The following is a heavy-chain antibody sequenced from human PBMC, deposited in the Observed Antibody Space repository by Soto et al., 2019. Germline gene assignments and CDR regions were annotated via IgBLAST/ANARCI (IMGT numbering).Heavy chain of an antibody. CDR2: INHSGST. V-gene: IGHV4-34*01. CDR1: GGSFSGYY. J-gene: IGHJ3*02. Sequence: SETLSLTCAVYGGSFSGYYWSWIRQPPGKGLEWIGEINHSGSTNYNPSLKSRVTISVDTSKNQFSLKLSSVTAADTAVYYCARGTVITIFGVVIIPSAFDIWGQGTMVTVSS. CDR3: ARGTVITIFGVVIIPSAFDI. D-gene: IGHD3-3*01.